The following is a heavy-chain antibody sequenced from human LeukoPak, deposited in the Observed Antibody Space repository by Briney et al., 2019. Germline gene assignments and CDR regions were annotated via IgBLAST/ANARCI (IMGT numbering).Heavy chain of an antibody. J-gene: IGHJ1*01. V-gene: IGHV3-30*02. CDR2: IRYDGSNK. Sequence: GGSLRLSCAASGFTFSSYGMHWVRQAPGKGLEWVAFIRYDGSNKYYADSVKGRFTVSRDNSKNTLYLQMNSLRAEDTAVYYCAKDRGITMIPSSEYFQHWGQGTLVTVSS. CDR3: AKDRGITMIPSSEYFQH. CDR1: GFTFSSYG. D-gene: IGHD3-22*01.